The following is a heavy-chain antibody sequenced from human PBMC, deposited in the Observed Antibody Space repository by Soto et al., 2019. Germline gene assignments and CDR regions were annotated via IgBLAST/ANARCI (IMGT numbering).Heavy chain of an antibody. Sequence: PSETLSLTCAVYGGSFSGYYWSWIRQPPGKGLEWIGEINHSGSTNYNPSLKSRVTISVDTSKNQFSLKLSSVTAADTAVYYCARGDFWSGYPYYYYCYMDVWGKGTTVTVSS. CDR2: INHSGST. CDR1: GGSFSGYY. D-gene: IGHD3-3*01. J-gene: IGHJ6*03. V-gene: IGHV4-34*01. CDR3: ARGDFWSGYPYYYYCYMDV.